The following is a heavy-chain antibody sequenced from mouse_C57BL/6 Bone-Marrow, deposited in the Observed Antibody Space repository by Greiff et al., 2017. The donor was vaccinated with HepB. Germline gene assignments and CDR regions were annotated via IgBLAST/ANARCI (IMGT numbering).Heavy chain of an antibody. CDR3: ARSVYLWYFDV. D-gene: IGHD5-5*01. CDR2: IYPRSGNT. Sequence: VQLVESGAELARPGASVKLSCKASGYTFTSYGISWVKQRTGQGLEWIGEIYPRSGNTYYNEKFKGKATLTADKSSSTAYMQLSSLTSEDSAVYYCARSVYLWYFDVWGTGTTVTVSS. V-gene: IGHV1-81*01. CDR1: GYTFTSYG. J-gene: IGHJ1*03.